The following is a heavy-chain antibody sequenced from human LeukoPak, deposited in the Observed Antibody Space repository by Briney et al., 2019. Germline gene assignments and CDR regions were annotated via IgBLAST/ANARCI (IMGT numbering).Heavy chain of an antibody. CDR1: GFTFSSYA. V-gene: IGHV3-23*01. CDR3: AKGYCSDTNCQTRLGLDY. D-gene: IGHD2-15*01. J-gene: IGHJ4*02. CDR2: ISVSGTYT. Sequence: PGGSLRLSCAASGFTFSSYAMSCVRQAPGKGLEWVSSISVSGTYTYYADSVQGRFTISTDNSKNTLYLQMNSLRAEDTAVYYCAKGYCSDTNCQTRLGLDYWGQGTLVTVS.